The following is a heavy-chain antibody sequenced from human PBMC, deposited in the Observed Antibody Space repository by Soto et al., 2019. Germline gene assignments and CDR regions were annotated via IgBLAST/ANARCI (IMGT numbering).Heavy chain of an antibody. Sequence: QVQLVESGGGLVKPGGSLRLSCAASGFTFSDYYMSWIRQAPGKGLEWVSYISSSGSTIYYAGSVKGRFTISRDNAKNSLDLQMNSLSAEDTAVYYCARDGQRWLRINWFDPWGQGTLVTVSS. D-gene: IGHD5-12*01. J-gene: IGHJ5*02. CDR3: ARDGQRWLRINWFDP. V-gene: IGHV3-11*01. CDR2: ISSSGSTI. CDR1: GFTFSDYY.